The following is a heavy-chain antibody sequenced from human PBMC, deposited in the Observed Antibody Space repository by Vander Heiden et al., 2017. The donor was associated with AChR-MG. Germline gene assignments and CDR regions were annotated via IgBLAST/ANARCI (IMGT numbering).Heavy chain of an antibody. CDR1: GFTFSSYG. Sequence: QVQLVESGGGVVQPGRSLRLSCAASGFTFSSYGMRWVRQAPGKGLEWVAVIWYDGSNKYYADSVKGRFTISRDNSKNTLYLRMNGLRAEDTAVSYCARPYCSSTGCYGWFDPWGQGTLVTVSS. D-gene: IGHD2-2*01. CDR2: IWYDGSNK. V-gene: IGHV3-33*01. CDR3: ARPYCSSTGCYGWFDP. J-gene: IGHJ5*02.